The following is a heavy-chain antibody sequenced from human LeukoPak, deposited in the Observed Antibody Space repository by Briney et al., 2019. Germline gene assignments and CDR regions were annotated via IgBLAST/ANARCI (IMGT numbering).Heavy chain of an antibody. V-gene: IGHV3-48*03. Sequence: PGGSLRLSCVDSGPTFSSHDMNWVRQAPGKGPEWVSYISSSGSTIYYADSVKGRFTISRDNAKNSLYLQMISLRAEDTAVYYCIWFGELPGWGQGTLVTVSS. D-gene: IGHD3-10*01. CDR3: IWFGELPG. CDR2: ISSSGSTI. CDR1: GPTFSSHD. J-gene: IGHJ4*02.